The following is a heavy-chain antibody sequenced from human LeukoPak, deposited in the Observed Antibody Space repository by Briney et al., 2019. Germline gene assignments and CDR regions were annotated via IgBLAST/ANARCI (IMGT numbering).Heavy chain of an antibody. CDR1: GGSFSGYY. J-gene: IGHJ4*02. V-gene: IGHV4-59*01. Sequence: SETLSLTCAVYGGSFSGYYWSWIRQPPGKGLEWIGYIYYSGSTNYNPSLKSRVTISVDTSKNQFPLKLSSVTAADTAVYYCARGQTSFDYWGQGTLVTVSS. CDR3: ARGQTSFDY. CDR2: IYYSGST.